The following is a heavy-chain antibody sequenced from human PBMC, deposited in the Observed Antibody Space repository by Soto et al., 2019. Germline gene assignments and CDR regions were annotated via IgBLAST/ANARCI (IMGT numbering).Heavy chain of an antibody. D-gene: IGHD3-10*01. CDR2: VYYSGST. Sequence: PSETLSLTCTVSGGSIGSGGYYWSWVRQLPGKGLEWIGNVYYSGSTYSNPSLKRRLMISLDTSKNHFSLRLSSVSAADTAVYYCARDLSYSSGHWGQGTLVTVSS. CDR1: GGSIGSGGYY. V-gene: IGHV4-31*03. J-gene: IGHJ4*02. CDR3: ARDLSYSSGH.